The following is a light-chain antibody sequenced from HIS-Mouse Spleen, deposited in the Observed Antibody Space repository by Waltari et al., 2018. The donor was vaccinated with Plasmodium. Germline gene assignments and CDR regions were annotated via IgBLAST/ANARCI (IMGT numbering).Light chain of an antibody. CDR1: QLGAKY. J-gene: IGLJ2*01. CDR3: QAWDSSTVV. Sequence: SYELTQPPSVSVSPGQTASITCSGDQLGAKYARWYQQKPGQSPVLVIYQDSKRPSGIPERFSGSNSGNTATLTISGTQAMDEADYYCQAWDSSTVVFGGGTKLTVL. V-gene: IGLV3-1*01. CDR2: QDS.